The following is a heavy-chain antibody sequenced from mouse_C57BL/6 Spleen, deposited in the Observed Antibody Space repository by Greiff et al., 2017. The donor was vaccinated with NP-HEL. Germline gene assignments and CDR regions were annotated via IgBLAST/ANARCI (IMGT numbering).Heavy chain of an antibody. CDR3: APHYYDGSSYKYFDV. CDR2: IDPANGNT. J-gene: IGHJ1*03. CDR1: GFNIKNTY. Sequence: VQLQQSVAELVRPGASVKLSCTASGFNIKNTYMHWVKQRPEQGLEWIGRIDPANGNTKYAPKFQGKATITADTSSNTAYLQLSSLTSEDTAIYYCAPHYYDGSSYKYFDVWGTGTTVTVSS. V-gene: IGHV14-3*01. D-gene: IGHD1-1*01.